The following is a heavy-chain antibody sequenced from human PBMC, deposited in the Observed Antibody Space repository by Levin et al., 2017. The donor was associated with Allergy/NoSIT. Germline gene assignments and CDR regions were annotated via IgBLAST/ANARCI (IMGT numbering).Heavy chain of an antibody. J-gene: IGHJ4*02. D-gene: IGHD6-19*01. CDR3: ARVPRYSSGWSNFDY. V-gene: IGHV1-2*02. Sequence: GESLKISCKASGSTFTGYYMHWVRQAPGQGLEWMGWINPNSGGTNYAQKFQGRVTMTRDTSISTAYMELSRLRSDDTAVYYCARVPRYSSGWSNFDYWGQGTLVTVSS. CDR2: INPNSGGT. CDR1: GSTFTGYY.